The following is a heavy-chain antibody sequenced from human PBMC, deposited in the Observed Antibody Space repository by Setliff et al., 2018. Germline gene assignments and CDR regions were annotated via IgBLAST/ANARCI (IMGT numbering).Heavy chain of an antibody. D-gene: IGHD1-7*01. Sequence: GASVKVSCKASGYIFSAYHVHWVRQAPGQGPEWVGCIRPLRGDTKSAQKFQGRPTMTGDASINTAFMELTGLTSDDTAVYYCARAPSGTGFYHFFSYMDVWGKGTTVTVSS. CDR3: ARAPSGTGFYHFFSYMDV. J-gene: IGHJ6*03. CDR1: GYIFSAYH. CDR2: IRPLRGDT. V-gene: IGHV1-2*02.